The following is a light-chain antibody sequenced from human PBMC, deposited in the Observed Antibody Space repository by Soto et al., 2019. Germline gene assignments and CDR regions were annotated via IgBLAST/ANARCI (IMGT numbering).Light chain of an antibody. CDR3: HQTDSIPET. V-gene: IGKV1-39*01. J-gene: IGKJ1*01. CDR2: AAS. CDR1: QSISLS. Sequence: DIQMTQSPSSLSASVGDTVTITCRASQSISLSLNWYQQKPGKAPKLLIYAASSLQSGVPSRFTGNGYGTDFTLTISSLQPEDFATYYCHQTDSIPETFGQGTKVEIK.